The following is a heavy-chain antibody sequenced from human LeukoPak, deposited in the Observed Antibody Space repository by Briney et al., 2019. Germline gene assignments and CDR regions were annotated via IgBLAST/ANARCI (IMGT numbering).Heavy chain of an antibody. D-gene: IGHD3-3*01. Sequence: ASVKVSCKASGYTFTSYYIHWVRQAPGQGLEWMGIINPSGGSTSYAQKFQGRLTMTRDMSTSTIYMELSSLRSEDTAVYYCARDFWGESGYPDVFDIWGQGTMVTVSS. J-gene: IGHJ3*02. CDR1: GYTFTSYY. V-gene: IGHV1-46*01. CDR3: ARDFWGESGYPDVFDI. CDR2: INPSGGST.